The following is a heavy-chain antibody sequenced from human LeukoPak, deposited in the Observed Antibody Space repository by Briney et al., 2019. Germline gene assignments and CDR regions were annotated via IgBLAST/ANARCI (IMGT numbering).Heavy chain of an antibody. CDR2: IKQDGSEK. J-gene: IGHJ4*02. V-gene: IGHV3-7*01. Sequence: GGSLRLSCAASGFTFSSYWMSWVRQAPGKGLEWVANIKQDGSEKYYVDSVKGRFTISRDNAKNSLYLQMNSLRAEDTVVYYCAREGVVPAAIVSYWGQGTLVTVSS. CDR3: AREGVVPAAIVSY. CDR1: GFTFSSYW. D-gene: IGHD2-2*02.